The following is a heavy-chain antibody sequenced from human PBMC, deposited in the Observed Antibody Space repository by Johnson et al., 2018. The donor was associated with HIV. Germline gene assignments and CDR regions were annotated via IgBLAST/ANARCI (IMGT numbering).Heavy chain of an antibody. Sequence: VQLVESGGGLVQPGGSLRLSCAASGFTFSSYAMHWVRQAPGKGLEYVSAISSNGGSTYYANSVKGRFTISRDNSKNTLYLQMGSLRAEDMAVYYCARENLGAFDIWGQGTMVTVSS. J-gene: IGHJ3*02. V-gene: IGHV3-64*01. CDR2: ISSNGGST. CDR1: GFTFSSYA. CDR3: ARENLGAFDI. D-gene: IGHD1-14*01.